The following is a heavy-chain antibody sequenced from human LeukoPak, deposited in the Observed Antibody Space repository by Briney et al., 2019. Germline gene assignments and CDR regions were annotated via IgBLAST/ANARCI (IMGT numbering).Heavy chain of an antibody. CDR2: ISAYNGNT. CDR1: GYTFTSYG. D-gene: IGHD3-22*01. CDR3: ARQNAAYDSSGYSNDY. V-gene: IGHV1-18*01. Sequence: ASVKVSCKASGYTFTSYGISWVRQAPGQGLEWMGWISAYNGNTNHAQKLQGRVTMTTDTSTSTAYMELRSLRSDDTAVYYCARQNAAYDSSGYSNDYWGQGTLVTVSS. J-gene: IGHJ4*02.